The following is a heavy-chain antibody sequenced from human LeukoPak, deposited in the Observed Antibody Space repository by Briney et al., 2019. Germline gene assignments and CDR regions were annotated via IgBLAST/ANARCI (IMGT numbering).Heavy chain of an antibody. V-gene: IGHV3-20*04. CDR3: AGPNDFWSGYYFDY. CDR2: INWNGGST. CDR1: GFTFDDYG. D-gene: IGHD3-3*01. J-gene: IGHJ4*02. Sequence: GGSLRLSCAASGFTFDDYGMSWVRQAPGKGLEWVSGINWNGGSTGYADSVKGRFTISRDNAKNSLYLQMNSLRAEDTALYYCAGPNDFWSGYYFDYWGQGTLVTVSS.